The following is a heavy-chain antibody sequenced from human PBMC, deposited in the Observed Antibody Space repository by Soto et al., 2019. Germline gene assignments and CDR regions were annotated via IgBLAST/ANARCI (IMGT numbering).Heavy chain of an antibody. CDR3: ARLPAGYSTSWYYYYMDV. J-gene: IGHJ6*03. CDR2: LYSGGST. V-gene: IGHV3-66*01. CDR1: GFTVSSNY. D-gene: IGHD6-13*01. Sequence: EVQLVESGGGLVQPGGSLRLSCAASGFTVSSNYMSWVRQAPGKGLEWVSVLYSGGSTYYADSVKGRFTISSDTSKNTLFLQMVNLRAEDTAVYYCARLPAGYSTSWYYYYMDVWGKGTTVTVSS.